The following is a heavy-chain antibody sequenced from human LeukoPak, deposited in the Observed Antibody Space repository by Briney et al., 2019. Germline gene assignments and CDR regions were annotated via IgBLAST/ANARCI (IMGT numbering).Heavy chain of an antibody. Sequence: SVKVSCKASGGTFSSYAISWVRQAPGQGLEWMGGIIPIFGTANYAQKFQGRVTITADESTSTAYMELSSLRSEDTAVYYCAVAERGSGGSWLFGYWGQGTPVTVSS. CDR1: GGTFSSYA. D-gene: IGHD2-15*01. J-gene: IGHJ4*02. CDR3: AVAERGSGGSWLFGY. CDR2: IIPIFGTA. V-gene: IGHV1-69*13.